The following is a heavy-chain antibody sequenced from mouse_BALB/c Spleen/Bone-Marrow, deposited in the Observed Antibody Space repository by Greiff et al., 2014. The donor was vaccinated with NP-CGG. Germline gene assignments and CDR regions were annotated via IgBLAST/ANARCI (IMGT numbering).Heavy chain of an antibody. D-gene: IGHD2-14*01. CDR1: GYTFTSSW. V-gene: IGHV1S130*01. J-gene: IGHJ2*01. Sequence: QVQLQQSGSVLVRPGASVKLSCKASGYTFTSSWMHWAKQRPGQGLEWIGEIHPNTDNTNYDEKLKGKATLTVDTSSSTAYVDLSSLTAEDSAVYYCARHHRYAYYFDYWGQGTTLTVSS. CDR3: ARHHRYAYYFDY. CDR2: IHPNTDNT.